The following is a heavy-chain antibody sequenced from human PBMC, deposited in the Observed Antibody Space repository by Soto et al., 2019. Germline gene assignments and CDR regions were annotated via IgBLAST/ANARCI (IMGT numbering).Heavy chain of an antibody. D-gene: IGHD1-26*01. CDR3: AKEGGLSGSYYISSSYYFDY. CDR2: XSYDGSNT. CDR1: GFTFSSYG. J-gene: IGHJ4*02. V-gene: IGHV3-30*18. Sequence: QVQLVESGGGVVQPGRSLRLSCVASGFTFSSYGMHWVRQAPGKGLXXXXXXSYDGSNTYYADSVKGRFTISRDNSKNTLYXQMNSLXAXDXXVYYXAKEGGLSGSYYISSSYYFDYWGQGTLVTVSS.